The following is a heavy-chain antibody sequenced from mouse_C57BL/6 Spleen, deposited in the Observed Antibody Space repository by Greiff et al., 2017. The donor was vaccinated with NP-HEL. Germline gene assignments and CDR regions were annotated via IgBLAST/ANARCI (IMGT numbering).Heavy chain of an antibody. V-gene: IGHV6-3*01. D-gene: IGHD1-1*01. J-gene: IGHJ2*01. Sequence: EVQLVESGGGLVQPGGSMKLSCVASGFTFSNYWMNWVRQSPEKGLEWVAQIRLKSDNYATHYAESVKGRFTISRDDSKSSVYLQMNNLRAEDTGIYYCTGPGVTTVPYYFDYWGQGTTLTVSS. CDR1: GFTFSNYW. CDR3: TGPGVTTVPYYFDY. CDR2: IRLKSDNYAT.